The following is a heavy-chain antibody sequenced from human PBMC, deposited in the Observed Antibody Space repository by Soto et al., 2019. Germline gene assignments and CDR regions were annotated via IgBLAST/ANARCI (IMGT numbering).Heavy chain of an antibody. D-gene: IGHD2-15*01. CDR1: GGTFSSYT. CDR2: IIPILGIA. Sequence: QVQLVQSGAEVKKPGSSVKVSCKASGGTFSSYTISWVRQAPGQGLEWMGRIIPILGIANYAQKFQGRVTITADKSTSTAYMELSSLRSEDTAVYYCARDQCSAGSCYHEGYYYYYMDVWGKGTTVTVSS. CDR3: ARDQCSAGSCYHEGYYYYYMDV. J-gene: IGHJ6*03. V-gene: IGHV1-69*08.